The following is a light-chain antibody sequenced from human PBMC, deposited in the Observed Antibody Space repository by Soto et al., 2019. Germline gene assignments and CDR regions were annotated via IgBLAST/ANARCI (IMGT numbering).Light chain of an antibody. CDR2: GAS. Sequence: EIVLTQSPGTLPLSPGERATLSCRVSESVRSSYLAWYQQKPGQAPRLLMYGASSRTTGTPDRFSGSGSGTDFTLTIGSLEPEDFAVYYCQQYGGSPHTFGQGTKVEI. J-gene: IGKJ1*01. CDR1: ESVRSSY. V-gene: IGKV3-20*01. CDR3: QQYGGSPHT.